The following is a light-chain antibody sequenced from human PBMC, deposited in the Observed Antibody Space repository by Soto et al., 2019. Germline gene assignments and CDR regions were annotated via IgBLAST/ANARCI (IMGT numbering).Light chain of an antibody. CDR2: GAS. J-gene: IGKJ3*01. V-gene: IGKV1-9*01. CDR3: QQLKRTLFT. Sequence: QLTQSPSSLSAAVGDRVTITCRARQAVRRYLACYQQKAGKAPKLLIYGASTLQSGVPSRFSGFGSGTDFPLPISSLQPEHFATYQCQQLKRTLFTFGPGTTVDV. CDR1: QAVRRY.